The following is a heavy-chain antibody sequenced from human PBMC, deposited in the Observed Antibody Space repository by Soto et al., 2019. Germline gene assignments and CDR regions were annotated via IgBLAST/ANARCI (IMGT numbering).Heavy chain of an antibody. Sequence: PGESLKISCNASGGSLSDQWIGWVRHTPDKGLEWIGFVFLADSDTRYSPSFQGQVTISVDKSISTAYLQWSSLKASDTAMYYCARLGVEMATPYYFDYWGQGTLVTVSS. J-gene: IGHJ4*02. CDR3: ARLGVEMATPYYFDY. V-gene: IGHV5-51*01. D-gene: IGHD5-12*01. CDR1: GGSLSDQW. CDR2: VFLADSDT.